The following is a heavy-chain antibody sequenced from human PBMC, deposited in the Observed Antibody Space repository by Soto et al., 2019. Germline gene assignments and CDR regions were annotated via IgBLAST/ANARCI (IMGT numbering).Heavy chain of an antibody. D-gene: IGHD2-15*01. Sequence: GESLKISCAASGFTVSSNYMSWVRQAPGKGLEWVSVIYSGGSTYYADSVKGRFTISRDNSKNTLYLQMNSLRAEDTAVYYCARGYCSGGSCYFDYWGQGTLVTVSS. CDR3: ARGYCSGGSCYFDY. J-gene: IGHJ4*02. V-gene: IGHV3-66*01. CDR2: IYSGGST. CDR1: GFTVSSNY.